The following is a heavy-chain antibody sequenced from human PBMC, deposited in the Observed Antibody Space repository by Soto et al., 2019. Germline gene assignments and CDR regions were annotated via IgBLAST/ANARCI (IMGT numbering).Heavy chain of an antibody. Sequence: GGSLRLSCAASGFTFSSYVMNWVRLAPGKGLEWVSMISANGDTTYYADSVEGRFTVSRDKSKNTVSLQMNSLRAEDTAVYYCAQDSCSTISCYDRNFHHWGQGTLVTVSS. J-gene: IGHJ1*01. CDR3: AQDSCSTISCYDRNFHH. CDR2: ISANGDTT. D-gene: IGHD2-2*01. CDR1: GFTFSSYV. V-gene: IGHV3-23*01.